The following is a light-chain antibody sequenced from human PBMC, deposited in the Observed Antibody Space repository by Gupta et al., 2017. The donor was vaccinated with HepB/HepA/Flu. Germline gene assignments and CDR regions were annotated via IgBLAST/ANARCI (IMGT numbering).Light chain of an antibody. V-gene: IGKV3-20*01. CDR1: QSVSSSY. Sequence: EIVLTQSPGTLSVSPGERATLSCRASQSVSSSYLAWYQQKPGQAPRLLIYGASSRATGIPDRFSGSGSGTDFTLTISRLEPEDFAVYYCQQYGSSPLRFGQGTRLEIK. J-gene: IGKJ5*01. CDR2: GAS. CDR3: QQYGSSPLR.